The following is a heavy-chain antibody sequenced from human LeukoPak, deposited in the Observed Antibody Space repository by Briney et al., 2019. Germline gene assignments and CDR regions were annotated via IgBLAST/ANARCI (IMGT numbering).Heavy chain of an antibody. CDR3: AKVGGYYYVKWAGGYYFDY. Sequence: GGSLRLSCAASGFTFTSYSMNWVRQAPGKGLEWVSTISGGGGSTYYADSVKGRFTISRDNSKNTLYLQMNSLRAEDTAVYYCAKVGGYYYVKWAGGYYFDYWGQGTLVTVSS. V-gene: IGHV3-23*01. J-gene: IGHJ4*02. D-gene: IGHD3-22*01. CDR1: GFTFTSYS. CDR2: ISGGGGST.